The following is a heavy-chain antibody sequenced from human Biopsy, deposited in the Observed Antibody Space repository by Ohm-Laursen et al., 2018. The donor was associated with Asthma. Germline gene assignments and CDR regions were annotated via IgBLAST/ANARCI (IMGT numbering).Heavy chain of an antibody. D-gene: IGHD6-19*01. Sequence: SDTLSLTCAVSGGSISSGDYSWSWIRQPPGKGLEWIGYIYHTGGTYYNASLKGGVTISVDTSKNQFSLKLSSVTAADTAVYYCARASVAASSNWFDPWGQGTLVTVSS. CDR3: ARASVAASSNWFDP. CDR2: IYHTGGT. CDR1: GGSISSGDYS. V-gene: IGHV4-30-2*05. J-gene: IGHJ5*02.